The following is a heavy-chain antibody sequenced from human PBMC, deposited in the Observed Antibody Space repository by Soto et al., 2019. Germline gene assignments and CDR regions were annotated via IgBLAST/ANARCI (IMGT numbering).Heavy chain of an antibody. V-gene: IGHV4-31*03. D-gene: IGHD2-21*01. CDR2: IYYSGST. Sequence: QVQLQESGPGLVKPSQTLSLTCTVSGGSISSGGYYWSWIRQHPGKGLEWIGYIYYSGSTYYNPSLKSRVTISVDTSKNQFSLKLSSVTAADTAVYYCARDSEFISLAGGMDVWGQGTTVTVSS. J-gene: IGHJ6*02. CDR1: GGSISSGGYY. CDR3: ARDSEFISLAGGMDV.